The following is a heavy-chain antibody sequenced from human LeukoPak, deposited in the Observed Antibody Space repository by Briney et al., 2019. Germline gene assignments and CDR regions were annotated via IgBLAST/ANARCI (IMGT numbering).Heavy chain of an antibody. J-gene: IGHJ6*03. CDR3: ARDIGLWLHYYYYYYMDV. D-gene: IGHD5-18*01. CDR2: ISAYNGNT. CDR1: GYTFTNYG. Sequence: ASVKVSCKASGYTFTNYGISWVRQAPGQGLEWMGWISAYNGNTNYAQKLQGRVTMTTDTSTSTAYMELRSLRSDDTAVYYCARDIGLWLHYYYYYYMDVWGKGTTVTVSS. V-gene: IGHV1-18*01.